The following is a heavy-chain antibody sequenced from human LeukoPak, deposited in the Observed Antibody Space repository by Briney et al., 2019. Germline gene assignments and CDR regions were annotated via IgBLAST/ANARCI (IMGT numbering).Heavy chain of an antibody. Sequence: GESLKISCKGSGYSFTSYWIGWVRQMPGKGLEWMGIIYPGDSDTRYSPSFQGQFTISADKSISTAYLQWSSLKASDTAMYYCATSYYDFWSGYLGPNWFDPWGQGTLVTVSS. V-gene: IGHV5-51*01. D-gene: IGHD3-3*01. CDR3: ATSYYDFWSGYLGPNWFDP. CDR1: GYSFTSYW. J-gene: IGHJ5*02. CDR2: IYPGDSDT.